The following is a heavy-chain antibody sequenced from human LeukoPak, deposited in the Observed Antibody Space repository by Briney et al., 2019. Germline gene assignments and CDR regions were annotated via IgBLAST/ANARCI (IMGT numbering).Heavy chain of an antibody. V-gene: IGHV3-20*04. J-gene: IGHJ4*02. Sequence: GGSLRLSCATSGFTFVDYGLSWVRRAPGKGLEWLCAINYNGAITDYAGSVKGRFTISRDNAKNSLYLRMDSLRAEDTALYYCARDRLGPSFSVSHFDLWGQGTLVTVSS. CDR3: ARDRLGPSFSVSHFDL. D-gene: IGHD3-3*02. CDR2: INYNGAIT. CDR1: GFTFVDYG.